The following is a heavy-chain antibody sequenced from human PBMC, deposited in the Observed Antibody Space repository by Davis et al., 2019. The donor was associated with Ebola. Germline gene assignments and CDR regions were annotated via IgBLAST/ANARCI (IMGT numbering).Heavy chain of an antibody. J-gene: IGHJ4*02. D-gene: IGHD1-26*01. V-gene: IGHV3-23*01. CDR3: AKGLDSGTYYPFDY. Sequence: GESLKISCAASGFTFSSYAMSWVRQAPGKGLEWVSAISGSGGSTYYADSVKGRFTISRDNAKNSLYLQMNSLRAEDTAVYFCAKGLDSGTYYPFDYWGQGTLVTVSS. CDR1: GFTFSSYA. CDR2: ISGSGGST.